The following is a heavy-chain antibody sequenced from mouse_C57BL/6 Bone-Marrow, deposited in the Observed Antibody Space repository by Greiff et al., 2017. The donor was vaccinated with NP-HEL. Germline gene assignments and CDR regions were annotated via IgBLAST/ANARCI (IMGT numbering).Heavy chain of an antibody. J-gene: IGHJ1*03. CDR3: ARRYYGSSYDWYFDV. CDR2: FHPYNDDT. CDR1: GYTFTTYP. V-gene: IGHV1-47*01. D-gene: IGHD1-1*01. Sequence: QVQLQQSGAELVKPGASVKMSCKASGYTFTTYPIEWMKQNHGKSLEWIGNFHPYNDDTKYNEKFKGKATLTVEKSSSTVYLELSRLTSDSSAVYYCARRYYGSSYDWYFDVWGTGTTVTVSS.